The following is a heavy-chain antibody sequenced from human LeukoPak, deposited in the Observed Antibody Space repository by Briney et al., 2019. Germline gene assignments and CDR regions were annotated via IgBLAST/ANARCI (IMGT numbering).Heavy chain of an antibody. V-gene: IGHV3-48*01. CDR2: ISSSSSTI. CDR3: ARGSTYYDSSGQVPFDY. D-gene: IGHD3-22*01. Sequence: GGSLRLSCAASGFTFSTYRMNWVRQAPGKGLEWVSYISSSSSTIYYADSVKGRFTISRDNAKNSLYLQMNSLRAEDTAVYYCARGSTYYDSSGQVPFDYWGQGTLVTVSS. CDR1: GFTFSTYR. J-gene: IGHJ4*02.